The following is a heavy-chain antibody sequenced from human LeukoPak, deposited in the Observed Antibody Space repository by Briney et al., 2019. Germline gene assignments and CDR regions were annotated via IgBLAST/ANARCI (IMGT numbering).Heavy chain of an antibody. Sequence: SETLSLTCTVSGGSINTYFWSWIRQPPGKGLEWIGYIYYSGGTNYNPSLKSRVTISVDTSKNQFSLKLSSVTAADTAVYYCARGVTGGWYGDFQHWGQGTLVTVSS. D-gene: IGHD6-19*01. V-gene: IGHV4-59*01. CDR1: GGSINTYF. CDR2: IYYSGGT. J-gene: IGHJ1*01. CDR3: ARGVTGGWYGDFQH.